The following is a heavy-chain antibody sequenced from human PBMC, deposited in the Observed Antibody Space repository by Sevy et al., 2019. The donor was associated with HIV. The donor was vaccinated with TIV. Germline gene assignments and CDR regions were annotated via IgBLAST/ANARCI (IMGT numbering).Heavy chain of an antibody. J-gene: IGHJ3*02. Sequence: SETLSLTCAVYGGSFSGYYWSWIRQPPGEGLEWVGEINHSGSANYNPSLKSRVTISVDTSDNQFSLKLSSVTAADTAVYYCARHCSGSSCSHAFDIWGQGTMVTVSS. CDR2: INHSGSA. V-gene: IGHV4-34*01. D-gene: IGHD2-2*01. CDR3: ARHCSGSSCSHAFDI. CDR1: GGSFSGYY.